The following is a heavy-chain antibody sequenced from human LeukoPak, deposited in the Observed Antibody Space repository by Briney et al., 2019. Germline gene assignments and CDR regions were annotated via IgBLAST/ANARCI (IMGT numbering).Heavy chain of an antibody. V-gene: IGHV4-61*08. J-gene: IGHJ4*02. CDR2: ISFSGNT. D-gene: IGHD6-19*01. CDR1: GGSVSSDGYY. Sequence: PSETLSLTCTVSGGSVSSDGYYWSWIRQPPGKGLEWIGYISFSGNTNYNPSLKSRVTISLGTSKNQFSLKLSSVTATDTAVYYCARSSAWSPFDYWGQGTLVTVSS. CDR3: ARSSAWSPFDY.